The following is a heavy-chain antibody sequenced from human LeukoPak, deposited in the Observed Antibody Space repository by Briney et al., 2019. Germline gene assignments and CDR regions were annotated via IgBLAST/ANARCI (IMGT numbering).Heavy chain of an antibody. J-gene: IGHJ5*02. CDR3: ARDVYYYDSSGFDP. V-gene: IGHV3-48*03. D-gene: IGHD3-22*01. CDR1: GFTFSSYE. Sequence: GGSLRLSCAASGFTFSSYEMNWVRQAPGKGLEWVSYISSSGSTKYYADSVKGRFTISRDNAKNSLYLQMNSLRAEDTAVYYCARDVYYYDSSGFDPWGQGTLVTVSS. CDR2: ISSSGSTK.